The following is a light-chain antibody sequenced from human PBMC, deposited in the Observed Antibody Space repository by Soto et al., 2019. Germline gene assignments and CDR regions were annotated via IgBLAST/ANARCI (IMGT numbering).Light chain of an antibody. CDR1: GVGSKN. Sequence: SYALSQPLSVSVALGQTARITCGGYGVGSKNVHWYQQKPGQAPVLVIYKDSNRPSGIPERFSGSNSGNPATLTISRAQAGDEADYYCQVWDKSTYVFGPGTKVTVL. V-gene: IGLV3-9*01. CDR2: KDS. J-gene: IGLJ1*01. CDR3: QVWDKSTYV.